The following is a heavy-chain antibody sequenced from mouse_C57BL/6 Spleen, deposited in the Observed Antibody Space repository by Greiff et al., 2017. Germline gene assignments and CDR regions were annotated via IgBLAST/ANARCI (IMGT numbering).Heavy chain of an antibody. Sequence: QVQLQQPGAELVMPGASVKLSCKASGYTFTSYWMHWVKQRPGQGLEWIGEIDPSDSYTNYNQKFKGKSTLTVDKSSSTAYMQLRSLTSEDSAVYYCATYSNGGSMDYWGQGTSVTVSS. J-gene: IGHJ4*01. CDR3: ATYSNGGSMDY. CDR1: GYTFTSYW. CDR2: IDPSDSYT. D-gene: IGHD2-5*01. V-gene: IGHV1-69*01.